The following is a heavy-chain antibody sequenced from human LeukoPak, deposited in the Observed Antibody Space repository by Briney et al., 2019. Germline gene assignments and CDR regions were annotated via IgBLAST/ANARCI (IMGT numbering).Heavy chain of an antibody. V-gene: IGHV1-18*01. CDR2: ISAYNGNT. J-gene: IGHJ6*02. CDR3: ARESMGGYSSSWHYYYGMDV. D-gene: IGHD6-13*01. CDR1: GYTFTSYG. Sequence: ASVTVSCKASGYTFTSYGIGWVRQAPGQGLEWMGWISAYNGNTNYAQKLQGRVTTTTDTSTSTAYMELRSLRSDDTAVYYCARESMGGYSSSWHYYYGMDVWGQGTTVTVSS.